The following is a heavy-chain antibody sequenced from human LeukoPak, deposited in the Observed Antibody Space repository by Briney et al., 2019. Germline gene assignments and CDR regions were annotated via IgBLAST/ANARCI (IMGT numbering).Heavy chain of an antibody. V-gene: IGHV1-2*04. CDR1: GYTFTGYY. J-gene: IGHJ6*02. Sequence: ASVKVSCKASGYTFTGYYMHWVRQAPGQGLEWMGWINPNSGGTNYAQKFQGWVTMTRDTSASTAYMELSSLRSEDTAVYYCARVLGRQGYYYYGMDVWGQGTTVTVSS. CDR2: INPNSGGT. D-gene: IGHD1-1*01. CDR3: ARVLGRQGYYYYGMDV.